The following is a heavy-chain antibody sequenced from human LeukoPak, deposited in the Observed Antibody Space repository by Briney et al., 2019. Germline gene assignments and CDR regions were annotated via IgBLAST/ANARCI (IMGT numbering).Heavy chain of an antibody. D-gene: IGHD2-15*01. Sequence: GGSLRLSCAASGFTFSSYAMNWVRQAPGKGLEWVSGIGYTGDSTFYADSVKGRFTVSRDSSKNTLFLQMNSLRAEDTAVYYCARPPTFGRGGYPFDYWGQGTQVTVSS. CDR2: IGYTGDST. J-gene: IGHJ4*02. V-gene: IGHV3-23*01. CDR1: GFTFSSYA. CDR3: ARPPTFGRGGYPFDY.